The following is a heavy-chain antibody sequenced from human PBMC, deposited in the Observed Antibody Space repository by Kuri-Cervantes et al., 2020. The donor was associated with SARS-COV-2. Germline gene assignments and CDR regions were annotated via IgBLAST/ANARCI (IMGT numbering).Heavy chain of an antibody. D-gene: IGHD4-23*01. V-gene: IGHV3-33*01. CDR2: IWWDGGEE. Sequence: GESLKISCEASGFTFSNYAMHWVRQAPGKGLEWVAVIWWDGGEEYYLDSVKGRFTISKDNPKNMLFLEINNLRVGDAAVYFCARGPYGGNSDFDYWGQGTPVTVSS. J-gene: IGHJ4*02. CDR3: ARGPYGGNSDFDY. CDR1: GFTFSNYA.